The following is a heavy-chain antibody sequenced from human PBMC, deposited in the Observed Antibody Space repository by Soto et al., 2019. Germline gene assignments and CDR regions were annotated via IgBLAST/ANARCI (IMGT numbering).Heavy chain of an antibody. Sequence: ASVKVSCKAPRDTFTSYYINWVRQAPGQGLEWMGVINPHGGSTAYAQKFKGRVTLTRDTSASTVYMEVSSLTPEDTAMYYCARSSGGNFGIIIEGTNWFAPWGQGTMVTVYS. CDR3: ARSSGGNFGIIIEGTNWFAP. CDR1: RDTFTSYY. V-gene: IGHV1-46*01. J-gene: IGHJ5*02. CDR2: INPHGGST. D-gene: IGHD1-26*01.